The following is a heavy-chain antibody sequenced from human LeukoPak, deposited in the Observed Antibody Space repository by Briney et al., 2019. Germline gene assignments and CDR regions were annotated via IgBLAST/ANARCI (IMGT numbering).Heavy chain of an antibody. Sequence: PSETLSLTCTVSGVSISSSNSYWGWIRQPPGKGLEWIGSIYYSGNTYYNASLKSRVTISVDTSKNQFSLKLSSVTAADTAVYYCARDFSIATRRHFDPWGQGTLVTVSS. CDR2: IYYSGNT. CDR1: GVSISSSNSY. V-gene: IGHV4-39*07. CDR3: ARDFSIATRRHFDP. J-gene: IGHJ5*02. D-gene: IGHD6-6*01.